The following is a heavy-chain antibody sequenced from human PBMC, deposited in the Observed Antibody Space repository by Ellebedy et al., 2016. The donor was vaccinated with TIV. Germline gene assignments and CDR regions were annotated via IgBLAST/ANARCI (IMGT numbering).Heavy chain of an antibody. D-gene: IGHD1-26*01. Sequence: GGSLRLSCAASGFTFDDYAMHWVRQAPGKGLEWVSYISSSSSTIYYAESVMGRFTISRDNAKNSLYLQMNSLRAEDTALYYCARGVGMYYFDYWGQGTLVTVSS. J-gene: IGHJ4*02. CDR3: ARGVGMYYFDY. V-gene: IGHV3-48*01. CDR1: GFTFDDYA. CDR2: ISSSSSTI.